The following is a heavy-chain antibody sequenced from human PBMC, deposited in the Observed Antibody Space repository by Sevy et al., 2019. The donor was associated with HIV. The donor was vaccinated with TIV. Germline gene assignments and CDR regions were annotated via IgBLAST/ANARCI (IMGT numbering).Heavy chain of an antibody. V-gene: IGHV3-30*02. Sequence: GGSLRLSCAASGFTFSSYAIHWVRQAPGKGLEWVAFIRYDGSNKYYADSVKGRFTISRDNSKNTLYLQMNSLRAEDTAVYYCANGFSGYDWNYFDYWGQGTLVTVSS. CDR1: GFTFSSYA. CDR2: IRYDGSNK. D-gene: IGHD5-12*01. J-gene: IGHJ4*02. CDR3: ANGFSGYDWNYFDY.